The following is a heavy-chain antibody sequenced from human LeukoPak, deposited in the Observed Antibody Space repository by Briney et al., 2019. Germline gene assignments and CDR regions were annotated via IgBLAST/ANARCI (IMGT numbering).Heavy chain of an antibody. CDR3: AKVPRGYSYGSDYFDY. Sequence: PGGSLRLSCAASGFTFSSYAMSWVRQAPGKGLEWVSAISGSGGSTYYADSVKGRFTISRDNSKNTLYLQMNSLRAEDTAVYYCAKVPRGYSYGSDYFDYWGQGTLVTVSS. CDR2: ISGSGGST. J-gene: IGHJ4*02. D-gene: IGHD5-18*01. V-gene: IGHV3-23*01. CDR1: GFTFSSYA.